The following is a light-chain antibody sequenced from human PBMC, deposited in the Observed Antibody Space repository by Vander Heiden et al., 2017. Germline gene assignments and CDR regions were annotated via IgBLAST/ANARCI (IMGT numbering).Light chain of an antibody. J-gene: IGKJ1*01. CDR2: KAS. V-gene: IGKV1-5*03. Sequence: DIQMTQSPSTLSASVGDRVTITCRASQSISSWLAWYQQKPGKAPKLLIYKASSLESGVPSRFSRSGPRTEFTLTIISLQPDDLATYYSQGENSSAWTSGPASKVEIK. CDR1: QSISSW. CDR3: QGENSSAWT.